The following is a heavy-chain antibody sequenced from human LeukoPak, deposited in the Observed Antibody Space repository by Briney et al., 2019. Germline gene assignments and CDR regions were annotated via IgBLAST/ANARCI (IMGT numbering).Heavy chain of an antibody. CDR1: GFTFSDYY. J-gene: IGHJ6*03. CDR3: AKDGAGSSLYMDV. V-gene: IGHV3-74*01. CDR2: INSDGSST. Sequence: GGSLRLSCAASGFTFSDYYMSWIRQAPGKGLVWVSRINSDGSSTSYADSVKGRFTISRDNAKNTLYLQMNSLRAEDTAMYYCAKDGAGSSLYMDVWGKGTTVTVSS. D-gene: IGHD6-6*01.